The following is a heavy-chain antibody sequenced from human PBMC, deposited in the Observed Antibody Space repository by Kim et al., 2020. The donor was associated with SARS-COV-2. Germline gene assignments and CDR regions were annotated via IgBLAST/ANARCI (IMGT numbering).Heavy chain of an antibody. CDR1: GGSISSSSYY. CDR3: ARVARTGDFDY. J-gene: IGHJ4*02. V-gene: IGHV4-39*07. Sequence: SETLSLTCTVSGGSISSSSYYWGWIRQPPGKGLEWIGSIYYSGSTYYNPSLKSRVTISVDTSKNQFSLKLSSVTAADTAEYYCARVARTGDFDYWGQGTLVTVSS. D-gene: IGHD6-6*01. CDR2: IYYSGST.